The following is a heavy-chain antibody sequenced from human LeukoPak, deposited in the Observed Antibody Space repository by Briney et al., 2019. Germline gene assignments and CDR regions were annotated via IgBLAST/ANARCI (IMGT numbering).Heavy chain of an antibody. CDR3: ASVRFVDWIHVGYMDV. J-gene: IGHJ6*03. CDR2: IYYTGST. CDR1: GYSISSGYY. V-gene: IGHV4-38-2*02. D-gene: IGHD3/OR15-3a*01. Sequence: SETLSLTCTVSGYSISSGYYWGWIRQSPGKGLEWIGSIYYTGSTYYNPSLKSRVSISLDMSKTHFFLKLTSVTAADTAMYYCASVRFVDWIHVGYMDVWGKGTTVTVSS.